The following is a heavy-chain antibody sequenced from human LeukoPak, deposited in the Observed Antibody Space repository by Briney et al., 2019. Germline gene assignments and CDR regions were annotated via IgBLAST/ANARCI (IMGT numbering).Heavy chain of an antibody. V-gene: IGHV6-1*01. Sequence: SQTLSLTCALSGDSVSSNSAAWNWIRQSPSRGLEWLGRTYYRSKWYNDYAVSVKSRITINPDTSKNQFSLQLNSVTPEDTAVYYCARDLYDFWSGYDYFDYWGQGTLVTVSS. D-gene: IGHD3-3*01. J-gene: IGHJ4*02. CDR1: GDSVSSNSAA. CDR2: TYYRSKWYN. CDR3: ARDLYDFWSGYDYFDY.